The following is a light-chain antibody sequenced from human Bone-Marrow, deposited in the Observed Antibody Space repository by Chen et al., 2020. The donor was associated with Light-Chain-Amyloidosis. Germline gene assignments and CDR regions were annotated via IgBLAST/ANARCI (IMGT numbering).Light chain of an antibody. Sequence: DIHMTQSPSSLSASVGDRVTITCRASRGIKTWLACYQQQPGKAPRLLIYAATRLQDGVPSRFSGSGSGTGFTLTINDLQPEDFATYFCQQADSFPLLTFGGGTRVEI. CDR1: RGIKTW. CDR3: QQADSFPLLT. CDR2: AAT. V-gene: IGKV1-12*01. J-gene: IGKJ4*01.